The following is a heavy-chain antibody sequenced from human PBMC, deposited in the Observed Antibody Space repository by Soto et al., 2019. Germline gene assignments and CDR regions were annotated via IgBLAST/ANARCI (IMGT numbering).Heavy chain of an antibody. CDR3: ARRGSSGWYESYFDY. J-gene: IGHJ4*02. CDR2: ISSSGSSI. D-gene: IGHD6-19*01. CDR1: GFTLSDYY. V-gene: IGHV3-11*01. Sequence: AGGSLRLSCAASGFTLSDYYMSWFRQAPGKGLECISYISSSGSSIHYAGSVKGRFTISRDNAKNSLFLQMNSLRVEDTAVYYCARRGSSGWYESYFDYWGQGMPVTVSS.